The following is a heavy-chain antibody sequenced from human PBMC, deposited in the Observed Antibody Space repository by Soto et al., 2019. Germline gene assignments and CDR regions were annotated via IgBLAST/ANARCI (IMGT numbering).Heavy chain of an antibody. CDR3: ARAAPYYDFWSGYNNWFDP. J-gene: IGHJ5*02. D-gene: IGHD3-3*01. CDR1: GGSISSGGYS. CDR2: IYHSGST. Sequence: SETLSLTCAVSGGSISSGGYSWSWIRQPPGKCLEWIGYIYHSGSTYYNPSLKSRVTISVDRSKNQFSLKLSSVTAADTAVYYCARAAPYYDFWSGYNNWFDPWGQGTLVTVSS. V-gene: IGHV4-30-2*01.